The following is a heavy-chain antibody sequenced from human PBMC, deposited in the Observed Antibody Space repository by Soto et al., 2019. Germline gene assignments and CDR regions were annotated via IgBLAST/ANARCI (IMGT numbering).Heavy chain of an antibody. CDR2: IYYSGST. D-gene: IGHD5-18*01. CDR3: ARDGDTALDY. CDR1: GGSISSGGYY. Sequence: SETLSLTCTVSGGSISSGGYYWSWIRQHPGKGLEWIGYIYYSGSTYYNPSLKSRITISVDTSKNQFSLKLSSVTAADTAVYYCARDGDTALDYWGQGTLVTVSS. V-gene: IGHV4-31*03. J-gene: IGHJ4*02.